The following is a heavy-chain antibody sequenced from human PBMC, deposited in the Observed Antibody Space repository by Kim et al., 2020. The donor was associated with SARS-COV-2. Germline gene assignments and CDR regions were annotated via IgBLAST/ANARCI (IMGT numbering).Heavy chain of an antibody. CDR2: INPNNGGT. J-gene: IGHJ4*02. D-gene: IGHD1-26*01. CDR1: GYTFTGNY. V-gene: IGHV1-2*02. Sequence: ASVKVSCKASGYTFTGNYMHWVRQAPGQGLEWMGWINPNNGGTKYAQRFQGRVAVTRDTSISTTYMELSSLRSDDTAIYXCARGGNNGDWGQGTLVTVSS. CDR3: ARGGNNGD.